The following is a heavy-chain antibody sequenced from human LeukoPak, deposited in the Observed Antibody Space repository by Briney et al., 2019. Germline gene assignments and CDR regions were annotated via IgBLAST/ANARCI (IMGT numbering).Heavy chain of an antibody. J-gene: IGHJ4*02. V-gene: IGHV3-53*01. CDR2: IYSGGST. D-gene: IGHD1-26*01. CDR3: AKARATTIFDY. Sequence: GGSLRLSCAASGFTVSSNYMSWVRQAPGKGLEWVSVIYSGGSTYYADSVKGRFTISRDNSKNTLYLQMNSLRAEDTAVYYCAKARATTIFDYWGQGTLVTVSS. CDR1: GFTVSSNY.